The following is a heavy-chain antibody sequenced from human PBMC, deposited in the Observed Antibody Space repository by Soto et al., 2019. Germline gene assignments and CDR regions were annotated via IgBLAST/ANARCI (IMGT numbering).Heavy chain of an antibody. CDR2: ISWNSGSI. CDR1: GFTFDDYA. Sequence: GGSLRLSCAASGFTFDDYAMHWVRQAPGKGLEWVSGISWNSGSIGYADSVKGRFTISRDNAKNSLYLQMNSLRAEDTALYDCAKDKGSRGGLDPWGQGTLVTFSS. CDR3: AKDKGSRGGLDP. V-gene: IGHV3-9*01. J-gene: IGHJ5*02.